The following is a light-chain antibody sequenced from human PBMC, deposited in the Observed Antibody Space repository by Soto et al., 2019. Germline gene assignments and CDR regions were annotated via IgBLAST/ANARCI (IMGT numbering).Light chain of an antibody. J-gene: IGLJ2*01. CDR1: SSNIGSNT. CDR2: YNN. Sequence: QSVLTQPPSTSGTPGQRVTISCSGASSNIGSNTVNWYQHLPGTAPKLLIYYNNQRPSGVPDRFFGSRSGTSASLAITGLQSGDDAYYYCAAWDDSLNGVVFGGGTKLTVL. V-gene: IGLV1-44*01. CDR3: AAWDDSLNGVV.